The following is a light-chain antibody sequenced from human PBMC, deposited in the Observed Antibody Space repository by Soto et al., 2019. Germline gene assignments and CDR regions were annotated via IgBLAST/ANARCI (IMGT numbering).Light chain of an antibody. J-gene: IGKJ2*01. Sequence: EIVLTQSPGTLSLSPGERVTLSCRASQSVRSNYLAWYQQKPGQTPRLLIYGTSSRATGIPDRFSGSGSGTDFSLTISRLEPEDFAVYYCHQYGSSHTFGQGTKLEIK. CDR3: HQYGSSHT. CDR1: QSVRSNY. CDR2: GTS. V-gene: IGKV3-20*01.